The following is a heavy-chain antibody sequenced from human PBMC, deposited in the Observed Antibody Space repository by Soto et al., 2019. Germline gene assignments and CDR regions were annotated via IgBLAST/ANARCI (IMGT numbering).Heavy chain of an antibody. V-gene: IGHV6-1*01. CDR3: ARTSYSSRTPYFDY. CDR2: TYYRSKWYN. CDR1: VDKVSSNSVA. J-gene: IGHJ4*02. D-gene: IGHD6-13*01. Sequence: SQALSLTCAISVDKVSSNSVAWNWIRQFTSGGLEWLGRTYYRSKWYNDYAGYVKSRITINPDTSKTQFSLQLTPVTPEDTAVYYCARTSYSSRTPYFDYCGREPWSPSP.